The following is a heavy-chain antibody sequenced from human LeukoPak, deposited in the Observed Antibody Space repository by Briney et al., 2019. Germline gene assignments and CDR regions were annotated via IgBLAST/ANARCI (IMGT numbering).Heavy chain of an antibody. CDR1: GFTFSTYA. CDR3: ARDAVDSYGMDV. CDR2: IWYDGSNK. Sequence: GGSLRLSCATSGFTFSTYAMSWVRQAPGKGLEWVAVIWYDGSNKYYADSVKGRFTISRDNSKNTLYLQMNSLRAEDTAVYYCARDAVDSYGMDVWGQGTTVTVSS. J-gene: IGHJ6*02. V-gene: IGHV3-33*07. D-gene: IGHD6-19*01.